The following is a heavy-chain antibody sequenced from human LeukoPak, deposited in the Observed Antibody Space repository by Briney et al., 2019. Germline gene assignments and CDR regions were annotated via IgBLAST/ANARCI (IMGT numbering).Heavy chain of an antibody. V-gene: IGHV5-51*01. J-gene: IGHJ4*02. CDR2: IYPGDSDT. D-gene: IGHD5-12*01. CDR3: ARLPGIVATIERYFDY. Sequence: GESLKISCKGSGYSFNSYWIGWVRQMPGKGLEWMGIIYPGDSDTRYSPSFQGQVTISADKSISTAYLQWSSLKASDTAMYYCARLPGIVATIERYFDYWGQGTLVAVSS. CDR1: GYSFNSYW.